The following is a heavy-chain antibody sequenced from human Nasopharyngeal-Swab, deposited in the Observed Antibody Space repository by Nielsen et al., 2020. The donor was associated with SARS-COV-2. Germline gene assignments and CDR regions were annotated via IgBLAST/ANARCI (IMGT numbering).Heavy chain of an antibody. V-gene: IGHV3-33*01. CDR2: IWYDGSDK. J-gene: IGHJ4*02. Sequence: GESLKISCAASGFTFSTYGMHWVRQAPGKGLEWVAVIWYDGSDKYYADSVKGRFTISRDNSKNTLYLQMNSLRAEDMAVYYCAREHAAAGPTFDYWGQGTLVTVSS. D-gene: IGHD6-13*01. CDR3: AREHAAAGPTFDY. CDR1: GFTFSTYG.